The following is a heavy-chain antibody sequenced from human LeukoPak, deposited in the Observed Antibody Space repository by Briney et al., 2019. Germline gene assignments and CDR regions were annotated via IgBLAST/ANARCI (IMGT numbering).Heavy chain of an antibody. J-gene: IGHJ3*02. CDR2: INPSGGST. CDR3: ARVKSYYYDTSDKDAFDI. D-gene: IGHD3-22*01. Sequence: ASVKVSCKTSGYTFSSYYMHWVRQAPGQGLEWMGIINPSGGSTTYAQKFQGRVTMTRDTSTSTVYMELSSLRSEDTAVYYCARVKSYYYDTSDKDAFDIWGQGTMVTVSS. V-gene: IGHV1-46*01. CDR1: GYTFSSYY.